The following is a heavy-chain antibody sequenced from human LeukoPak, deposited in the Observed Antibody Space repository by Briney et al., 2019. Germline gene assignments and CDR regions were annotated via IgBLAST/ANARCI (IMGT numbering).Heavy chain of an antibody. CDR1: GFTFSSYA. D-gene: IGHD3-3*01. V-gene: IGHV3-23*01. Sequence: GGSLTLSCAASGFTFSSYAMNWVRQAPGKGLEWVSVISGSGATIEYADSAKGRFTISRDNSKNPPHLQMNSLRAEDTAVYFCSMSLEWLSLFDYWGQGTLVTVSS. CDR3: SMSLEWLSLFDY. CDR2: ISGSGATI. J-gene: IGHJ4*02.